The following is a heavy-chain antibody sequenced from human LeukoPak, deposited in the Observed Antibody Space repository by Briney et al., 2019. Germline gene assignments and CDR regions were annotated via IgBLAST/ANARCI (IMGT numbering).Heavy chain of an antibody. J-gene: IGHJ4*02. CDR1: GYSISSGYY. Sequence: SETPSLTCAVSGYSISSGYYWGWIRQPPGKGLEWIGSIYHSGSTYYDPSLKSRVTISVDTSKNQFSLKLSSVTAADTAVYYCARATGYCSSTSCYNYFDYWGQGTLVTVSS. CDR3: ARATGYCSSTSCYNYFDY. CDR2: IYHSGST. D-gene: IGHD2-2*02. V-gene: IGHV4-38-2*01.